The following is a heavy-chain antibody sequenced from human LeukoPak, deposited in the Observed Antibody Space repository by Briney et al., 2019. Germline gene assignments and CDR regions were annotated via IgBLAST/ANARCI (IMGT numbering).Heavy chain of an antibody. D-gene: IGHD6-13*01. CDR2: IYYSGST. Sequence: SETLSLTCTVSGGSISSSSYYWGWIRQPPGKGLGWIGSIYYSGSTYYNPSLKSRVTISVDTSKNQFSLKLSSVTAADTAVYYCARLEAAAGTYYWGQGTLVTVSS. J-gene: IGHJ4*02. CDR1: GGSISSSSYY. V-gene: IGHV4-39*01. CDR3: ARLEAAAGTYY.